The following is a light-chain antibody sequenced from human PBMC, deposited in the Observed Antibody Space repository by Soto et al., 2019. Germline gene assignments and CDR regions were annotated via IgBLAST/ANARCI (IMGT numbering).Light chain of an antibody. J-gene: IGLJ2*01. CDR3: QVWDSSSDHPGI. CDR2: DDS. CDR1: NIGSKS. V-gene: IGLV3-21*02. Sequence: SYELTQPPSVSVAPGQTARITCGGTNIGSKSVHWYQQRPGQAPVMVVYDDSDRPSGISERFSGSNSGNTATLTISRVEAGDDADYYCQVWDSSSDHPGIFGGGTKVTVL.